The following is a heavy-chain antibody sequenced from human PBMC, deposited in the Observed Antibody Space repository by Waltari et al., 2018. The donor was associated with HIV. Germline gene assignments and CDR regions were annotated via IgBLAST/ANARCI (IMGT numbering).Heavy chain of an antibody. CDR2: IYYSGST. D-gene: IGHD2-2*01. Sequence: QLQLQESGPGLVKPSETLSLTCTVSGGSISSSSYYWGWIRQPPGKGLEWIGSIYYSGSTYYNPSLKSRVTISVDTSKNQFSLKLSSVTAADTAVYYCASLGYCSSTSCSQDDWGQGTLVTVSS. J-gene: IGHJ4*02. CDR3: ASLGYCSSTSCSQDD. CDR1: GGSISSSSYY. V-gene: IGHV4-39*07.